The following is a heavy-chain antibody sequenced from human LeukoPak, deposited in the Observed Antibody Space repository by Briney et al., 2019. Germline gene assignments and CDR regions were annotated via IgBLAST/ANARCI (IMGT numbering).Heavy chain of an antibody. CDR1: GFTFSSYA. CDR3: ASRDYDFWSGYR. J-gene: IGHJ4*02. CDR2: ISGSGGST. V-gene: IGHV3-23*01. D-gene: IGHD3-3*01. Sequence: GGSLRLSCAASGFTFSSYATSWVRQAPGKGLEWVSAISGSGGSTYYADSVKGRFTISRDNSKNTLYLQMNSLRAEDTAVYYCASRDYDFWSGYRWGQGTLVTVSS.